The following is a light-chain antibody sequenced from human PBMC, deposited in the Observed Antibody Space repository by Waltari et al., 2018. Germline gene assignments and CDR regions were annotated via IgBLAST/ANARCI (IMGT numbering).Light chain of an antibody. CDR1: SSDIGNDNL. CDR3: CSYAVSSTWV. J-gene: IGLJ3*02. Sequence: QSPLTQPASVSASPGQSITISCTGTSSDIGNDNLVTWYQQHSGKVPKLIIYDVTQRPSGVSDRFSGSKSGNTASLTISGLQEDDEADYYCCSYAVSSTWVFGGGTKVTVL. CDR2: DVT. V-gene: IGLV2-23*02.